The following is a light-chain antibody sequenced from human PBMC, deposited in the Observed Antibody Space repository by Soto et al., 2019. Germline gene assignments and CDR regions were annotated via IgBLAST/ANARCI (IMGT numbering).Light chain of an antibody. CDR1: SSNIGAGYD. J-gene: IGLJ2*01. Sequence: QAVVTQPPSVSGAPGQRVTISCTGSSSNIGAGYDVHWYQQVPGTAPKLLIYGNINRPSGVPDRFSGSKSGTSASLAITGLQADDEADYYCQSYDRSLTVVFGGGTKLTVL. CDR3: QSYDRSLTVV. CDR2: GNI. V-gene: IGLV1-40*01.